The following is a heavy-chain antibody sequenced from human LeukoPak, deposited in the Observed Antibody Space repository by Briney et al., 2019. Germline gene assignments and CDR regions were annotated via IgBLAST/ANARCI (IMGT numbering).Heavy chain of an antibody. CDR1: GFAFSSYA. CDR2: ITGSSAST. D-gene: IGHD3-22*01. CDR3: AKLDYYDTH. V-gene: IGHV3-23*01. Sequence: PGWSLRLSCAASGFAFSSYAMSWVRQAPGKGLEWVSSITGSSASTYYADSVKGRFTISRDNSKNTLYLQMNSLRAEDTAVYFCAKLDYYDTHWGQGTLVTVSS. J-gene: IGHJ4*02.